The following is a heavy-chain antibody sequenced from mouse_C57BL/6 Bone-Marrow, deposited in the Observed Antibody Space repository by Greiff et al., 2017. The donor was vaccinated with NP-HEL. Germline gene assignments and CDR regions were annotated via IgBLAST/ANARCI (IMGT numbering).Heavy chain of an antibody. Sequence: EVQLQQSGPELVKPGASVKISCKASGYTFTDYYVNWVKQSHGKSLEWIGDINPNNGGTSYNQKFKGKATLTVDKSSSTAYMELRSLTSEDSAVYYCASATYYDYDGAMDYWGQGTSVTVSS. V-gene: IGHV1-26*01. CDR1: GYTFTDYY. CDR2: INPNNGGT. J-gene: IGHJ4*01. CDR3: ASATYYDYDGAMDY. D-gene: IGHD2-4*01.